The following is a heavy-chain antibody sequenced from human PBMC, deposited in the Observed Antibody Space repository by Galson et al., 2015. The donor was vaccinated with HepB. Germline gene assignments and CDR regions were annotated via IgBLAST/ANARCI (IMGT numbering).Heavy chain of an antibody. D-gene: IGHD3-22*01. J-gene: IGHJ4*02. CDR2: IKSKTDGGTT. Sequence: SLRLSCAAPGFTFSNAWMNWVRQAPGKGLEWVGRIKSKTDGGTTDYAAPVKGRFTISRDDSKNTLYLQMNSLKTEDTAVYYCLNDYYDSSGYYTLDYWGQGTLVTVSS. V-gene: IGHV3-15*07. CDR3: LNDYYDSSGYYTLDY. CDR1: GFTFSNAW.